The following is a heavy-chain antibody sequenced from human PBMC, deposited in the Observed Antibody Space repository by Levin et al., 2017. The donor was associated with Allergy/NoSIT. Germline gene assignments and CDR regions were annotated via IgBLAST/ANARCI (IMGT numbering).Heavy chain of an antibody. Sequence: GESLKISCAASGFTFSSYGMHWVRQAPGKGLEWVAVIWYDGSNKYYADSVKGRFTISRDNSKNTLYLQMNSLRAEDTAVYYCARDLGGVDVWGQGTTVTVSS. CDR1: GFTFSSYG. J-gene: IGHJ6*02. CDR3: ARDLGGVDV. D-gene: IGHD3-3*01. CDR2: IWYDGSNK. V-gene: IGHV3-33*01.